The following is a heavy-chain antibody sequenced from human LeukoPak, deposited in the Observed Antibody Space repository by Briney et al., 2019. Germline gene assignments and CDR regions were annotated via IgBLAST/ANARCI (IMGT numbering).Heavy chain of an antibody. V-gene: IGHV3-53*01. J-gene: IGHJ5*02. CDR1: GFSVSGAF. D-gene: IGHD4-17*01. Sequence: PGGSLRLSCAASGFSVSGAFMSWVRQAPGKGLEWVPVINNFVMTLYTDPVKGRFTISRDNSRNTLYLQMNSLRAEDTAVYYCARSRGHGDFWFDPWGQGTLVTVSS. CDR3: ARSRGHGDFWFDP. CDR2: INNFVMT.